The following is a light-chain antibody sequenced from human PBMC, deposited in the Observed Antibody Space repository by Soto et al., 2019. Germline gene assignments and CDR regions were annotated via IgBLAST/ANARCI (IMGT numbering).Light chain of an antibody. J-gene: IGKJ1*01. Sequence: DIQMTQSPPTLSASVGDRVTITCRASQSISSWLAWYQQRPGKAPNLLIYDVSSLESGVPSRFSGSGSGTEFTLTISSLQPDNFATYYCQQYTNYPWTFGQGTKVESK. CDR1: QSISSW. CDR2: DVS. CDR3: QQYTNYPWT. V-gene: IGKV1-5*01.